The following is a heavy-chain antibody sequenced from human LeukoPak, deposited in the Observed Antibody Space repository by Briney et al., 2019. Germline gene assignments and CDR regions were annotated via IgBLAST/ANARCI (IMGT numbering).Heavy chain of an antibody. Sequence: GGSLRLSCEASGFTFSRYWMHWVRQAPGKGLVWVSRIKSDGKTNYADSVKGRLTISRDNAKNTVSLQMDSLRAEDTGVYYCARAPSEVGGYYPEYFRHWGQGTLVTVSS. J-gene: IGHJ1*01. CDR1: GFTFSRYW. CDR2: IKSDGKT. CDR3: ARAPSEVGGYYPEYFRH. V-gene: IGHV3-74*01. D-gene: IGHD3-22*01.